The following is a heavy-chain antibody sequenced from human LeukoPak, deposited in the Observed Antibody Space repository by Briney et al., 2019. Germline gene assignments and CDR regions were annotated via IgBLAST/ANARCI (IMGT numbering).Heavy chain of an antibody. D-gene: IGHD6-19*01. V-gene: IGHV3-7*01. J-gene: IGHJ4*02. Sequence: GGSLRLSCAASGFSFSNHYMRWIRQAPGKGLEWVANINEDGSNKWHLGSVKGRFTVSRDNARNSLYLQMNSLRVEDTAVYYCTRVIVAVPGYFDYFDFWGQGALVTVSS. CDR3: TRVIVAVPGYFDYFDF. CDR2: INEDGSNK. CDR1: GFSFSNHY.